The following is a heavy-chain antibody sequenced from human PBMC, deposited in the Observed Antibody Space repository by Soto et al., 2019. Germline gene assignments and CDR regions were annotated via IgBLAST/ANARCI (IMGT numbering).Heavy chain of an antibody. CDR3: AREWEEGFCFDH. D-gene: IGHD1-26*01. CDR1: GYTFTNYD. J-gene: IGHJ4*02. V-gene: IGHV1-8*02. Sequence: QVQLLQSGAEVKRPGASVKVACKTSGYTFTNYDINWVRQAAGQGLEWMGWMNPNTGDTAYAQKFQGRVTMTRDTPISTAYMELSGLTSEDTAVFCCAREWEEGFCFDHWGQGTPVTVSS. CDR2: MNPNTGDT.